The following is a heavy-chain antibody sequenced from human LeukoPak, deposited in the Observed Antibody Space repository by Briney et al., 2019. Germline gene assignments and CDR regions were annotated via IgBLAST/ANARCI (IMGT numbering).Heavy chain of an antibody. V-gene: IGHV3-30*02. CDR1: GFTFSSYG. Sequence: GGSLRLSCAASGFTFSSYGMHWVRQAPGKGLEWVAFIRYDGSNKYYADSVKGRFTISRDNSKNTLYLQMNSLRAEDTAVYYCARFIAAPYYFDYWGRGTLVTVSS. D-gene: IGHD6-13*01. J-gene: IGHJ4*02. CDR3: ARFIAAPYYFDY. CDR2: IRYDGSNK.